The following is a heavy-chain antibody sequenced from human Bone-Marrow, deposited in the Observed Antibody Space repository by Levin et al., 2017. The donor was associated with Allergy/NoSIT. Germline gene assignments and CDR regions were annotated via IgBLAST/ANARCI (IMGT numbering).Heavy chain of an antibody. D-gene: IGHD3-3*01. V-gene: IGHV1-18*01. CDR2: ISGYSGHT. CDR1: GYIFPSYG. J-gene: IGHJ4*02. Sequence: GESLKISCKASGYIFPSYGISWVRQAPGQGLEWMGWISGYSGHTNYAQKFQDRVNMTTDTSTSTAYMELRSLRSDDTAVYYCARDVFERTFFGVVTPFDYWGQGSLVTVSS. CDR3: ARDVFERTFFGVVTPFDY.